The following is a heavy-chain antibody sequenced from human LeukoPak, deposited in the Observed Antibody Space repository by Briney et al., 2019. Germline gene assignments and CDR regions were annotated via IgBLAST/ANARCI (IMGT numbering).Heavy chain of an antibody. J-gene: IGHJ4*02. CDR2: MSPNNGNT. Sequence: GASVKVSCKTSGYTFTNYDINWVRQATGQGLEWMGWMSPNNGNTGYAQKFQGRVTMTRDTSINTAYMELSSLRSEDTAVYYCARHPPGIAAAGTGFDYWGQGTLVTVSS. CDR3: ARHPPGIAAAGTGFDY. V-gene: IGHV1-8*01. D-gene: IGHD6-13*01. CDR1: GYTFTNYD.